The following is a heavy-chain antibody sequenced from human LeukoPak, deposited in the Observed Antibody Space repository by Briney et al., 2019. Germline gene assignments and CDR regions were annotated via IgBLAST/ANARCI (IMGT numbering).Heavy chain of an antibody. J-gene: IGHJ4*02. CDR1: GFTFSTFW. Sequence: GGSLRLSCAASGFTFSTFWMTWVRQAPGKGLHWVANIKPDGTEKSYVDSVKGRFTISRDNAKNSLYLQMNSLRAEDTALYYCTRNTVAAAGDDWGQGTLVTVSS. CDR2: IKPDGTEK. CDR3: TRNTVAAAGDD. V-gene: IGHV3-7*01. D-gene: IGHD6-13*01.